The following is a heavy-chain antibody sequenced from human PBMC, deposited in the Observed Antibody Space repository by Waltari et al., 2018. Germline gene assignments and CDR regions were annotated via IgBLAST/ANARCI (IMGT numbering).Heavy chain of an antibody. CDR2: INPNSGGT. V-gene: IGHV1-2*06. J-gene: IGHJ6*02. CDR3: AREPGYYDFWSGRAPLEAPYYYYYGMDV. CDR1: GYTFTGYY. D-gene: IGHD3-3*01. Sequence: QVQLVQSGAEVKKPGASVKVSCKASGYTFTGYYMHWVRQAPGQGLEWMGRINPNSGGTNYAQKFQGRVTMTRDTSISTAYRELSRLRSDDTAVYYCAREPGYYDFWSGRAPLEAPYYYYYGMDVWGQGTTVTVSS.